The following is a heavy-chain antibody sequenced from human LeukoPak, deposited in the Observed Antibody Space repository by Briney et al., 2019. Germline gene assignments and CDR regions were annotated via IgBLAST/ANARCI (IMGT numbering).Heavy chain of an antibody. CDR1: GHTFNNHF. V-gene: IGHV1-46*02. CDR2: INPRDGTT. Sequence: ASVKVSCKSSGHTFNNHFIHWVRQAPGQGPEWMGMINPRDGTTRTSQNFQGRVTMTRDTSTSTLYMDLSSLRSEDTATYFCARGADQEFDFWGQGTLVTVSS. CDR3: ARGADQEFDF. J-gene: IGHJ4*02.